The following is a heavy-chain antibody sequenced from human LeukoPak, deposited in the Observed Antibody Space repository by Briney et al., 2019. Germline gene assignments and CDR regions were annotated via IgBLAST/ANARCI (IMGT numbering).Heavy chain of an antibody. J-gene: IGHJ4*02. CDR3: ARDRPYCTNGVCRFDY. V-gene: IGHV4-59*01. CDR1: GGSISSYY. D-gene: IGHD2-8*01. CDR2: IYYSGST. Sequence: SETLSLTCTVSGGSISSYYWSWIRQPPGKGLEWIGYIYYSGSTNYNPSLKSRVTISVDTSKNQFSLKLSSVTAADTAVYYCARDRPYCTNGVCRFDYWGQGTLVTVSS.